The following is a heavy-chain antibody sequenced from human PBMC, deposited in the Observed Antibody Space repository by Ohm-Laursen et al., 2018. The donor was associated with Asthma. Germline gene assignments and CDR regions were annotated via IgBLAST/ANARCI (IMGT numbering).Heavy chain of an antibody. CDR1: GFTFSNYG. D-gene: IGHD4-23*01. V-gene: IGHV3-30*03. CDR2: ISYDGSYK. Sequence: SLRLSCAASGFTFSNYGMHWVRQAPGKGLEWVASISYDGSYKYYPDSVKGRFSISRDNSKNTLYLQMNSLRGEDTAVYYCVRSVDDGGNSGDYWGQGTLVTASS. J-gene: IGHJ4*02. CDR3: VRSVDDGGNSGDY.